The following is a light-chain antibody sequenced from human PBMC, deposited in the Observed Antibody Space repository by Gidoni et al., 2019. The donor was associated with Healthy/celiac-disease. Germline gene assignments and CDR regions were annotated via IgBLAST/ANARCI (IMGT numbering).Light chain of an antibody. Sequence: IVLTQSPATLSLSPGERATVPCRASQSVYSYLAWYQQKPGQAPRLLLYDASNRATGIPARFSGSGSGTDFTLTISSLEPEDFAVYYCQQRRNWPLTFGGGTKVEIK. J-gene: IGKJ4*01. V-gene: IGKV3-11*01. CDR2: DAS. CDR3: QQRRNWPLT. CDR1: QSVYSY.